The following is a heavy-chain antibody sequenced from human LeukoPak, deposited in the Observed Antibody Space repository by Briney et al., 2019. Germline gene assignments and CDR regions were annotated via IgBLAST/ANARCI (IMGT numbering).Heavy chain of an antibody. CDR1: GGSISSYY. J-gene: IGHJ4*02. CDR2: IYYSGST. CDR3: ARIAEYSNYVDY. Sequence: KPSETLSLTCTVSGGSISSYYWSWIRQPPGKGLEWIGYIYYSGSTNYNPSLKSRVTISVDTSKNQFSLKLSSVTAADTAVYYCARIAEYSNYVDYWGQGTLVTVSS. D-gene: IGHD4-11*01. V-gene: IGHV4-59*01.